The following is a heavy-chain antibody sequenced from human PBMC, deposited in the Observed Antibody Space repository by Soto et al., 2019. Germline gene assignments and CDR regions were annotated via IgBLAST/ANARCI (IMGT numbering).Heavy chain of an antibody. V-gene: IGHV4-59*01. CDR2: VFYGGT. Sequence: PSETLSLTCSVSGRSMSSNYWSWIRQSPDKGLEWLGYVFYGGTDYNPSLGGRGSMSVETSKSQFSLKLPSVTVADTAVYSCASYRGALYFESWGPGILVTVSS. CDR1: GRSMSSNY. D-gene: IGHD3-16*01. CDR3: ASYRGALYFES. J-gene: IGHJ4*02.